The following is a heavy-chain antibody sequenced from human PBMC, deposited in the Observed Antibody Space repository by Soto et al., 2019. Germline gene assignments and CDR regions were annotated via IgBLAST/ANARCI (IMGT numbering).Heavy chain of an antibody. D-gene: IGHD2-8*01. CDR2: IKSKTDGGTA. CDR3: TTDRGHMYDFDY. J-gene: IGHJ4*02. V-gene: IGHV3-15*01. CDR1: GFTFDNAW. Sequence: EVQLVESGGGLVKPGGSLRLSCAASGFTFDNAWMSWVRQAPGKGLEWVGRIKSKTDGGTADYAAPVKGRFTISRDDSKNTLFLQMNSLKTEDTAVYYCTTDRGHMYDFDYWGQGTWSPSPQ.